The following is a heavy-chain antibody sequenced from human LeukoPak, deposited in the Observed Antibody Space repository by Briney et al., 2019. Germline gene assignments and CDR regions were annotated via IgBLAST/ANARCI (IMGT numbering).Heavy chain of an antibody. CDR3: ARGSSTICYWCGWFDP. Sequence: ASVKVSFKAYGYTLTSYYMHWVRQAPGQGLEWMGIINPSGGNTRYAQKFQGRVTMTRDTSTSTVYMELSSLRSEDTAMYYCARGSSTICYWCGWFDPWGQGTLVTVPS. D-gene: IGHD2-2*01. J-gene: IGHJ5*02. V-gene: IGHV1-46*01. CDR2: INPSGGNT. CDR1: GYTLTSYY.